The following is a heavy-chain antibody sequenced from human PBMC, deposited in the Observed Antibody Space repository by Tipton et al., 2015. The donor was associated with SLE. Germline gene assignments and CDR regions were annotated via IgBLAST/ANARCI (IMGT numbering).Heavy chain of an antibody. D-gene: IGHD1-26*01. CDR1: GDSINSYY. J-gene: IGHJ4*02. CDR2: IYYREGT. V-gene: IGHV4-59*01. Sequence: LSCTVSGDSINSYYWSWIRQPPGEGLEWIGYIYYREGTNYSPSLKSRVTISLDASKNQFSLKLSSVTAADTAVYYCARAAPTRVGATTFDYWGQGTLITVSS. CDR3: ARAAPTRVGATTFDY.